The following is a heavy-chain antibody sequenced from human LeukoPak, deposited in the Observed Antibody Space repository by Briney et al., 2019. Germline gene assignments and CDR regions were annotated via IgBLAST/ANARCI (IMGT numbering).Heavy chain of an antibody. V-gene: IGHV4-39*01. Sequence: SETLSLTCTVSGGSISSSSYYWGWIRQPPGKGLEWIGSIYYSGSTYYNPSLKSRVTISVDTSKNQFSLKLSSVTAADTAVHYCAKSSNAGYCSSTSCYTGGFDYWGQGTLVTVSS. CDR3: AKSSNAGYCSSTSCYTGGFDY. CDR1: GGSISSSSYY. CDR2: IYYSGST. J-gene: IGHJ4*02. D-gene: IGHD2-2*02.